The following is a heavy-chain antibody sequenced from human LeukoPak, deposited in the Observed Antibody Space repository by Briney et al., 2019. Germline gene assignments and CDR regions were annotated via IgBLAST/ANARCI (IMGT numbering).Heavy chain of an antibody. V-gene: IGHV1-18*01. Sequence: GASVRVSCKASGYSTNRFGVTWVRQAPGQGLEWIEWISSDNGIPRYADKFQGRVSLTTDTSKTTAYMELRSLRSDDSAVYFCANVANGRFFFYYMDVWGKGTTVTVSS. CDR3: ANVANGRFFFYYMDV. D-gene: IGHD2-15*01. CDR2: ISSDNGIP. J-gene: IGHJ6*03. CDR1: GYSTNRFG.